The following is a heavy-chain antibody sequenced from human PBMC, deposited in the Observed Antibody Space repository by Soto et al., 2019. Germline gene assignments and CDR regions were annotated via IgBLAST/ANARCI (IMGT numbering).Heavy chain of an antibody. CDR2: IYYSGST. J-gene: IGHJ5*02. V-gene: IGHV4-39*01. CDR3: ARSIGSGSPFNWFDP. Sequence: SETLSLTCTVSGGSISSSSYYWGWIRQPPGKGLEWIGSIYYSGSTYYNPSLKSRVTISVDTSKNQFSLKLSSVTAADTAVYYCARSIGSGSPFNWFDPWGQGTLVTVSS. CDR1: GGSISSSSYY. D-gene: IGHD6-19*01.